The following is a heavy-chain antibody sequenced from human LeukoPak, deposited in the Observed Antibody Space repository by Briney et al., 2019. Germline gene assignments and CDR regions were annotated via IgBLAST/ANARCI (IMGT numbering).Heavy chain of an antibody. CDR1: GFTFSSYE. J-gene: IGHJ4*02. CDR3: ARNVWSGSYYNVRYFDY. D-gene: IGHD3-10*02. V-gene: IGHV3-48*03. Sequence: GGSLRLSCAASGFTFSSYEMNWVRQAPGKGLEWVSYISSSGSTIYYADSVKGRFTISRDNAKNSLYLQMNSLRAEDTAVYYCARNVWSGSYYNVRYFDYWGQGTLVTVSS. CDR2: ISSSGSTI.